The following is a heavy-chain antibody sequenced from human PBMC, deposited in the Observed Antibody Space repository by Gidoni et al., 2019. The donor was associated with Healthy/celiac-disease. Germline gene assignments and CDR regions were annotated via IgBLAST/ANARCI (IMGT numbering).Heavy chain of an antibody. CDR2: IKQDGSEK. V-gene: IGHV3-7*01. CDR1: GFPFSTYW. D-gene: IGHD3-22*01. J-gene: IGHJ4*02. Sequence: EVQLVESGGGLVQPGGSLRLSGAASGFPFSTYWMSWVRQDPGKGLEWVANIKQDGSEKYYVDSVKGRFTISRDNAKNSLYLQMNSLRAEDTAVYYCARAGVYYDSSGHDYWGQGTLVTVSS. CDR3: ARAGVYYDSSGHDY.